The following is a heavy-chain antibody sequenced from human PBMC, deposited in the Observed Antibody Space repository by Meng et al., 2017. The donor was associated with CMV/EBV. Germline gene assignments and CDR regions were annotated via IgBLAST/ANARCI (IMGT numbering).Heavy chain of an antibody. CDR1: GVSISSYY. CDR3: ARKPLLRHWFDP. CDR2: IYYSGST. Sequence: SETLSLTCTVSGVSISSYYWSWIRQPPGKGLEWIGYIYYSGSTNYNPSLKSRVTISVDTSKNQFSLKLSTVTAADTAVYYCARKPLLRHWFDPWGQGTLGTVSS. D-gene: IGHD2-8*01. V-gene: IGHV4-59*01. J-gene: IGHJ5*02.